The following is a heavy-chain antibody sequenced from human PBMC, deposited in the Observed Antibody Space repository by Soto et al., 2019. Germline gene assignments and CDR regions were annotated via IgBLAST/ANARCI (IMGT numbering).Heavy chain of an antibody. CDR1: GFTFSSYG. J-gene: IGHJ4*02. CDR2: ISYDGSNK. V-gene: IGHV3-30*18. CDR3: AKFVLRYFDWLGYFDY. Sequence: QVQLVESGGAVVQPGRSLRLSCAASGFTFSSYGMHWVRQAPGKGLEWVAVISYDGSNKYYADSVKGRFTISRDNSKNXLYLQMNSLRAEDTAVYYCAKFVLRYFDWLGYFDYWGQGTLVTVSS. D-gene: IGHD3-9*01.